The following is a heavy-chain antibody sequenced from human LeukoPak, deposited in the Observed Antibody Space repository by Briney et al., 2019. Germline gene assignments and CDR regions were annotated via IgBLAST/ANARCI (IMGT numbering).Heavy chain of an antibody. Sequence: SQTLSLTCAVSGGSISSGGYSWSWIRQPPGKGLEWIGYIYHSGSTYYNPSLKSRVTISVDRSKNQFSLKLSSVTAADTAVYYCASSHYYDSSGTPDWFDPWGQRTLVTVSS. J-gene: IGHJ5*02. CDR1: GGSISSGGYS. CDR3: ASSHYYDSSGTPDWFDP. V-gene: IGHV4-30-2*01. D-gene: IGHD3-22*01. CDR2: IYHSGST.